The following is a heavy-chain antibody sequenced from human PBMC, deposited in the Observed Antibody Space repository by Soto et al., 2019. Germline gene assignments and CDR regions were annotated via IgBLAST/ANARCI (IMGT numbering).Heavy chain of an antibody. Sequence: SYGLHRIIKKKKKGLEWVSYIGTIGDTSYADSVMGRFTISRESAKNSLYLQMNSLRAEDTAVYYCSRDHVANGILTRYPAYWGQGTLVPVS. CDR2: IGTIGDT. J-gene: IGHJ4*02. CDR3: SRDHVANGILTRYPAY. CDR1: SYG. D-gene: IGHD3-9*01. V-gene: IGHV3-13*01.